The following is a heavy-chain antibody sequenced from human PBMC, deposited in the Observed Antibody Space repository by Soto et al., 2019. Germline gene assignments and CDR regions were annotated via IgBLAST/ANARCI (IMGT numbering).Heavy chain of an antibody. CDR2: IWYDGSNK. Sequence: GSLRLSGAAPVFTFSSYGMHWVRQAPGKGLEWVAVIWYDGSNKYYADSVKGRFTISRDNSKNTLYLQMNSLRAEDTAVYYCASEAGFGIAAAGFDYWGQGTLVTVSS. CDR3: ASEAGFGIAAAGFDY. J-gene: IGHJ4*02. D-gene: IGHD6-13*01. V-gene: IGHV3-33*01. CDR1: VFTFSSYG.